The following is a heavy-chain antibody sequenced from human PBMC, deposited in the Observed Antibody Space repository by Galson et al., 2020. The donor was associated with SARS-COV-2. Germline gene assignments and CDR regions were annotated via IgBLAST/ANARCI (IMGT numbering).Heavy chain of an antibody. CDR3: ARGASYYDFWSGYPPRYYGMDV. Sequence: ASVKVSCQASGYTFTSYGISWVRQAPGQGLEWMGWISAYNGNTNYAQKLQGRVTMTTDTSTSTAYMELRSLRSDDTAVYYCARGASYYDFWSGYPPRYYGMDVWGQGTTVTVSS. D-gene: IGHD3-3*01. J-gene: IGHJ6*02. CDR2: ISAYNGNT. V-gene: IGHV1-18*04. CDR1: GYTFTSYG.